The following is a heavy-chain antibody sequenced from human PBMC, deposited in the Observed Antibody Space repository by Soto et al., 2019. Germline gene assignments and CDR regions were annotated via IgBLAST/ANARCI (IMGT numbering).Heavy chain of an antibody. Sequence: ASVKVSCKASTYSFTSYYMHWVRQAPGQGLEWMGVINPSGGSTSFAQKFQGRVTISADKSISTAYLQWSSLKASDTAMYYCARPSSGISHAFDIWGQGTMVTVSS. CDR2: INPSGGST. CDR1: TYSFTSYY. CDR3: ARPSSGISHAFDI. D-gene: IGHD1-20*01. V-gene: IGHV1-46*01. J-gene: IGHJ3*02.